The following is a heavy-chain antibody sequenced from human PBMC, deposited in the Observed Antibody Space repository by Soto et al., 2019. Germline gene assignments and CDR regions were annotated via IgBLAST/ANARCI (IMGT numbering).Heavy chain of an antibody. CDR3: ARSGDNYNVLDY. CDR2: SSNSGTFT. J-gene: IGHJ4*02. Sequence: QVQLVESGGGLVKPGGSLRLSCEGSGFTFSDYYMSWIRQAPGRGLEWISYSSNSGTFTRYSDSVKGRFSISRDNTKNFLYLQMNSLRAEDTAVYYCARSGDNYNVLDYWGQGTPVTVS. CDR1: GFTFSDYY. V-gene: IGHV3-11*06. D-gene: IGHD3-10*02.